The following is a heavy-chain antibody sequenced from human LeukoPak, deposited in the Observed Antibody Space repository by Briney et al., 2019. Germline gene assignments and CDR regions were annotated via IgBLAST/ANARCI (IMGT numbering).Heavy chain of an antibody. CDR3: ARGFRDIVVVPAVRNDPVRYYYMDV. CDR1: GYTLTRYD. D-gene: IGHD2-2*01. CDR2: MNPNSGNT. V-gene: IGHV1-8*01. Sequence: ASVKVSCKASGYTLTRYDINWVRQATGQGLEWMGWMNPNSGNTGYTQKFQGRVTMTSNTSIRTAYMEVSSLRSEDTAVYYCARGFRDIVVVPAVRNDPVRYYYMDVWGKGTTVTVSS. J-gene: IGHJ6*03.